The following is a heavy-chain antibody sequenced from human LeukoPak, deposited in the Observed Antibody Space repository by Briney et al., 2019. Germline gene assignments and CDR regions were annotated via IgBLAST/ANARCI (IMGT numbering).Heavy chain of an antibody. CDR1: GFAFSSYT. D-gene: IGHD3-3*01. CDR2: TYSGGST. V-gene: IGHV3-66*01. Sequence: GGSLRLSCAASGFAFSSYTMNWVRQAPGKGLEWVSVTYSGGSTSHADSVKGRFTVSRDDSKNMVYLQMNSMRHDDTAVYYCARTYYDYRVGTNYFDYWGQGTLVTVSS. CDR3: ARTYYDYRVGTNYFDY. J-gene: IGHJ4*02.